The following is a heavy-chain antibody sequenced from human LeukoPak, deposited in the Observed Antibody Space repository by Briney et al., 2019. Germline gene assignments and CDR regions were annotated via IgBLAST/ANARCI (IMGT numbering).Heavy chain of an antibody. V-gene: IGHV3-11*01. J-gene: IGHJ6*03. CDR3: ARDSIVRGNIGNDMDV. Sequence: GGSLRLSCAASGFTFSDYYMSWLRQAPGKGLEWVSYISHSGRTMYYADSVKGRFTISRDNAKNSLYLQMNSLRAGDTAMYYCARDSIVRGNIGNDMDVWGKGTTVTVSS. CDR1: GFTFSDYY. D-gene: IGHD2-8*01. CDR2: ISHSGRTM.